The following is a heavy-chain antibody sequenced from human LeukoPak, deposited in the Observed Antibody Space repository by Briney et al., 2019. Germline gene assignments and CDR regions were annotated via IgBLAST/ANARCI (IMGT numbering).Heavy chain of an antibody. V-gene: IGHV4-59*01. Sequence: SETLSLTCTVSGGSINNYYWSWIRQPPGKGLEWIGYIHYSGSTNYNPSLKSRVTISVDTSKNDFSLKLSSVTAADTAVYYCARDDPRYGRFDPWGQGTLVTVSS. D-gene: IGHD1-1*01. CDR1: GGSINNYY. CDR3: ARDDPRYGRFDP. CDR2: IHYSGST. J-gene: IGHJ5*02.